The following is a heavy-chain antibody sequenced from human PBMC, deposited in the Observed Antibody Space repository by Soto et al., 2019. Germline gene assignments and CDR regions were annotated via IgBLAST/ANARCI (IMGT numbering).Heavy chain of an antibody. CDR3: ARRRDASGSYFDS. CDR2: INDSGGST. J-gene: IGHJ4*02. V-gene: IGHV3-23*01. Sequence: PGGSLRLSCAASGFTFSSFAMSWVRQAPGKGLEWVSGINDSGGSTYSADSVKGRFTISRDNSKNTLYLQMNSLRADDTAVYYCARRRDASGSYFDSWSQGTLVTVS. CDR1: GFTFSSFA. D-gene: IGHD3-10*01.